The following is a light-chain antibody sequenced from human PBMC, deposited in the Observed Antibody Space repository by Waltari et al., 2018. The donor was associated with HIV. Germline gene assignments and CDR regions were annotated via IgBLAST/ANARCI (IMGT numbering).Light chain of an antibody. CDR1: RSNIGTNT. J-gene: IGLJ3*02. CDR3: AAWDDRLDGQGV. Sequence: QSVLTQPPSASGTPGQRVTISCSGTRSNIGTNTVNWYQIIPGTAPKLLIYNDNQRTSGVPDRCSGSRSGTSASLAISGLQSEDEADYYCAAWDDRLDGQGVFGGGTTLTVL. V-gene: IGLV1-44*01. CDR2: NDN.